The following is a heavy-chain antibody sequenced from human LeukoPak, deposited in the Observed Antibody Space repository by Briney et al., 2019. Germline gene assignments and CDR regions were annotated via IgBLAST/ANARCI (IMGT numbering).Heavy chain of an antibody. CDR3: ATPERGYSGYHFGS. Sequence: GASVKVSCKASGYTFTGYYMHWVRQAPGQGLEWMGWINPYSGSTNYAQKFQGRVTMTRDTSISTAYMELSRLRSDDTAVYYCATPERGYSGYHFGSWGQGTLVTVSS. J-gene: IGHJ4*02. CDR1: GYTFTGYY. V-gene: IGHV1-2*02. D-gene: IGHD5-12*01. CDR2: INPYSGST.